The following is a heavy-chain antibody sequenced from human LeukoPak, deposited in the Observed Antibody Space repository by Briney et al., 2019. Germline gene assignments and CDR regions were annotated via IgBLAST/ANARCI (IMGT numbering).Heavy chain of an antibody. J-gene: IGHJ4*02. CDR1: GYTFTSYY. V-gene: IGHV1-46*01. CDR3: ARDRNSGSYCSDY. D-gene: IGHD1-26*01. Sequence: ASVKVLCKASGYTFTSYYIHWVRQASGQGPEWVGIINPSSAYTTYSQKFQGRVTMTRDTSTSTVYMELSSLTSEDTAVYYCARDRNSGSYCSDYWGQGTLVTVSS. CDR2: INPSSAYT.